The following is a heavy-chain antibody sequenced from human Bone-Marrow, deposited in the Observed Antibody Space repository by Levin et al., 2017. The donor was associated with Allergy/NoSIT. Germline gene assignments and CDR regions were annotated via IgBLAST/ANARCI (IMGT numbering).Heavy chain of an antibody. CDR3: ARGLWFGVGQEFDF. Sequence: SETLSLTCTVSGASINSGSYYWSWIRQPAGKGLEYIVRVHNSGTSNQNPSLRSRVTISLDTSKSQFFLNLTSVTAADTAVYYCARGLWFGVGQEFDFWGQGIRVTVSS. V-gene: IGHV4-61*02. J-gene: IGHJ4*02. CDR1: GASINSGSYY. CDR2: VHNSGTS. D-gene: IGHD3-10*01.